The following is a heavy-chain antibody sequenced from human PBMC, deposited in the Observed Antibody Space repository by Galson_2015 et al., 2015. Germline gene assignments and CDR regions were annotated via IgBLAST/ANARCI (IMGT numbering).Heavy chain of an antibody. CDR1: GFTFRNYG. CDR2: ISYDGSDK. J-gene: IGHJ4*02. CDR3: ARDRAGVPEIEY. V-gene: IGHV3-30*03. Sequence: SLRLSCAASGFTFRNYGTHWVRQAPGKGLEWVAVISYDGSDKYYAESVKGRFTISRDNSKNTLYPQMNSLRADDTAVYYCARDRAGVPEIEYWGQGTLVTVSS. D-gene: IGHD1-14*01.